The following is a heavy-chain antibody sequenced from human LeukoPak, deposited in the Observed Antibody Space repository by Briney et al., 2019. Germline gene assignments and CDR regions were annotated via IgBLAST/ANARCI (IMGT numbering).Heavy chain of an antibody. CDR2: IRSKAYGGTT. CDR1: GFTFGDYA. V-gene: IGHV3-49*04. D-gene: IGHD3-3*01. Sequence: GGSLRLSCTASGFTFGDYAMSWVRQAPGKGLEWVGFIRSKAYGGTTEYAASVKGRFTISRDDSKSIAYLQMNSLKTEDTAVYYCTRDLRNRITIFGVVCYYMVVWGKGTTVTVSS. J-gene: IGHJ6*03. CDR3: TRDLRNRITIFGVVCYYMVV.